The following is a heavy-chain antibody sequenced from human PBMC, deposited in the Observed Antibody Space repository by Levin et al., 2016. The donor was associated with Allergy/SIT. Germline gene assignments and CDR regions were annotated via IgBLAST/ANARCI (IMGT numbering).Heavy chain of an antibody. Sequence: GESLKISCAASGFTFSSYSMNWVRQAPGKGLEWVSSISSSSSYIYYADSVKGRFTISRDNAKNSLYLQMNSLRAEDTAVYYCAREGCSSTSCSNYYYYYMDVWGKGTTVTVSS. J-gene: IGHJ6*03. CDR1: GFTFSSYS. V-gene: IGHV3-21*01. CDR2: ISSSSSYI. CDR3: AREGCSSTSCSNYYYYYMDV. D-gene: IGHD2-2*01.